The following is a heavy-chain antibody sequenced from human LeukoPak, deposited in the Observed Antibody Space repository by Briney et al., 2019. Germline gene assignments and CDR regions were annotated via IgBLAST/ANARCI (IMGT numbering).Heavy chain of an antibody. D-gene: IGHD3-10*01. Sequence: PGGSLRLSCAASGFTFSTYRMNWVRQAPGKGLEWVSSISSSSNYIYYADSMKGRFTISRDNAKNSLYLQMNSLRAEDTAVYYCARDWTTMVRGVPALEGYWGQGTLVTVSS. CDR2: ISSSSNYI. V-gene: IGHV3-21*01. CDR3: ARDWTTMVRGVPALEGY. CDR1: GFTFSTYR. J-gene: IGHJ4*02.